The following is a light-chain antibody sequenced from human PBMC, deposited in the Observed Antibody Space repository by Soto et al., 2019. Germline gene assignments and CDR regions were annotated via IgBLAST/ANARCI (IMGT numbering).Light chain of an antibody. CDR1: NSNIGNNA. Sequence: QSVLTQPPSVSGAPRQRVTISCSGSNSNIGNNAVNWYQLVPGKAPKLVIHCDYRVPSGVSERFSGSKSGTSASLAISGLQSEDEAEYYCAAWDDSLNGPLFGGGTKLTVL. J-gene: IGLJ2*01. CDR3: AAWDDSLNGPL. V-gene: IGLV1-36*01. CDR2: CDY.